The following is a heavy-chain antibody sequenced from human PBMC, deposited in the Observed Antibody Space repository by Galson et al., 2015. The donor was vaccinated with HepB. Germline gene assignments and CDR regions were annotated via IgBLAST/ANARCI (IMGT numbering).Heavy chain of an antibody. D-gene: IGHD3-10*01. Sequence: SLTCAVYGGSFSGYYWSWIRQPPGKGLEWIGEINHSGSTNYNPSLKSRVTISVDTSKNQFSLKLSSVTAADTAVYYCARASLYTFYGSGSYLLDYWGQGTLVTVSS. J-gene: IGHJ4*02. CDR2: INHSGST. CDR1: GGSFSGYY. V-gene: IGHV4-34*01. CDR3: ARASLYTFYGSGSYLLDY.